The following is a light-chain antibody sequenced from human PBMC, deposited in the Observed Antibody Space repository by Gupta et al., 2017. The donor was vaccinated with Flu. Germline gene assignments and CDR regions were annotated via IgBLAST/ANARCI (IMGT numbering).Light chain of an antibody. CDR2: DAS. CDR1: QSVSSY. CDR3: QQRDNGPLALT. Sequence: EIVLTQSPATLSLSPGERATLSCRASQSVSSYLAWYKQKPGQAPMLLISDASHVATVISARCTGTGDRTHFTLTISSLETVNIALHYCQQRDNGPLALTSRGASRIEIK. J-gene: IGKJ4*01. V-gene: IGKV3-11*01.